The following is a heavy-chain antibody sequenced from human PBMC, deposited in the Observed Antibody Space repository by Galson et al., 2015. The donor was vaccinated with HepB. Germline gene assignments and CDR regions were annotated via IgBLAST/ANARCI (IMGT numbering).Heavy chain of an antibody. CDR2: IWSDGSKK. Sequence: LSCAASGFTFSSYAMSWVRQAPGKGPEWVALIWSDGSKKYYVDSVTGRFVISRDNSKNTLYLQQNNLRAEDTAVYYCVRDIVTWSSGIWGQGTLVTVSS. D-gene: IGHD1-14*01. CDR3: VRDIVTWSSGI. V-gene: IGHV3-33*08. CDR1: GFTFSSYA. J-gene: IGHJ4*02.